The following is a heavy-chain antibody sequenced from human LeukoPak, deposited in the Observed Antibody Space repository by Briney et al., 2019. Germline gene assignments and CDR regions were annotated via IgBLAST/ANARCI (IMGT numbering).Heavy chain of an antibody. J-gene: IGHJ4*02. CDR1: GFTFSSYA. D-gene: IGHD1-26*01. CDR3: ARDRWELLYGLDY. V-gene: IGHV3-30*04. CDR2: ISYDGSNK. Sequence: GGSLRLSCAASGFTFSSYAMHWVRQAPGKGLEWVAVISYDGSNKYYADSVKGRFTMSRDNSKTTLYLQMNSLRAEDTAVYYCARDRWELLYGLDYWGQGTLVTVSS.